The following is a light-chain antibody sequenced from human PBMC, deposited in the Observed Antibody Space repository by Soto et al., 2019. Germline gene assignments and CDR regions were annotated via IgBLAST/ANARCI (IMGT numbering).Light chain of an antibody. CDR1: QSVYSY. Sequence: EIVLTQSPATLSLSPGERATLSCRASQSVYSYLAWYQQKPGQAPRLLIYDASNRATGIPARFSGSGSGTDFTLTINSLETEDFAVYYCQQRGSWPPITFGQGTRLEIK. CDR2: DAS. V-gene: IGKV3-11*01. CDR3: QQRGSWPPIT. J-gene: IGKJ5*01.